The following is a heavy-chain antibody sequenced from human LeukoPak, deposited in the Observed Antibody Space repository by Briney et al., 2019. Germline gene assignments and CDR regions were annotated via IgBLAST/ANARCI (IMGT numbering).Heavy chain of an antibody. V-gene: IGHV4-34*01. J-gene: IGHJ4*02. Sequence: KPSETLSLTCAVYGGSFSGYYWSWIRQPPGKGLEWIGEINHSGSTNYNPSLKGRVTISVDTSKNQFSLKLSSVTAADTAVYYCAGRRPFDYWGQGTLVTVSS. CDR1: GGSFSGYY. CDR2: INHSGST. CDR3: AGRRPFDY.